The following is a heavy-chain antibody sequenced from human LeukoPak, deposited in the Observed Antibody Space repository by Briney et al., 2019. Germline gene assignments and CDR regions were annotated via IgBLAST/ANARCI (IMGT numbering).Heavy chain of an antibody. CDR3: ASDYYGSGVDY. CDR1: GYTFTSYD. J-gene: IGHJ4*02. CDR2: MNPNSGNT. D-gene: IGHD3-10*01. Sequence: GASVKVSCKASGYTFTSYDINWVRQATGQGLEWMGWMNPNSGNTGYAQKFQGRVTMTRDMSTSTVYMELSSLRSEDTAVYYCASDYYGSGVDYWGQGTLVTVSS. V-gene: IGHV1-8*02.